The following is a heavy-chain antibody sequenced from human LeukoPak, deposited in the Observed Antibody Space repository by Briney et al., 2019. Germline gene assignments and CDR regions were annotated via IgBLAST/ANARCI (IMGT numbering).Heavy chain of an antibody. CDR1: GFTFSNYG. V-gene: IGHV3-30*02. CDR2: IRYDGSNK. CDR3: AKDRGAVAGTFDY. J-gene: IGHJ4*02. Sequence: PGGSLRLSCAASGFTFSNYGMHWVRQAPGKGLEWVAFIRYDGSNKYYADSVKGRFTISRDNSKNTLYLQMNSLRAEDTAVYYCAKDRGAVAGTFDYWGQGTLVTVSS. D-gene: IGHD6-19*01.